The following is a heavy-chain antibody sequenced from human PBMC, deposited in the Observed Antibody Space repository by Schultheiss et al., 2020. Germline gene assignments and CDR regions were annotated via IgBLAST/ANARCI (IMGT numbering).Heavy chain of an antibody. CDR2: IYYSGST. CDR1: GGSVSSGGYY. CDR3: ARVDSSTGDDY. D-gene: IGHD2-2*01. J-gene: IGHJ4*02. V-gene: IGHV4-61*08. Sequence: SETLSLTCTVSGGSVSSGGYYWSWIRQPPGKGLEWIGYIYYSGSTYYNPSLKSRVTISVDTSKNQFSLKLSSVTAADTAVYYCARVDSSTGDDYWGQGTLVTVSS.